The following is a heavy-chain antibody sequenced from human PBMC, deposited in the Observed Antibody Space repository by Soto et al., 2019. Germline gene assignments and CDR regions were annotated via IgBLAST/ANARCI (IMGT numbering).Heavy chain of an antibody. D-gene: IGHD3-16*01. CDR3: ARHKGGYYSGVDV. Sequence: QLQLQESGPGLVKPSETLSLTCTVSAGSISSNSYYWAWIRQPPGKGLEWIGNIYYSGTTYYNPSLKCRVTISVDTSKHQFSLKLSSVTAADTAVYYCARHKGGYYSGVDVWGQGTTVTVSS. CDR1: AGSISSNSYY. J-gene: IGHJ6*02. V-gene: IGHV4-39*01. CDR2: IYYSGTT.